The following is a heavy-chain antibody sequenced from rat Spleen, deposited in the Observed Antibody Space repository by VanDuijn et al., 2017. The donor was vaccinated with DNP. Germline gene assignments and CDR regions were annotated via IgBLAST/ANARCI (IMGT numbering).Heavy chain of an antibody. D-gene: IGHD1-1*01. Sequence: EVQLVESGGGLVQPGRSLKLSCAASGFTFSNYYMAWVRQAPKKGLEWVATISTSGSRAYYPDSVKGRFTISRDNAKSTLYLQMDSLRSEVTATYYCERWSYYSDPGVMDAWGQGTSVTVSS. CDR1: GFTFSNYY. V-gene: IGHV5-7*01. CDR3: ERWSYYSDPGVMDA. J-gene: IGHJ4*01. CDR2: ISTSGSRA.